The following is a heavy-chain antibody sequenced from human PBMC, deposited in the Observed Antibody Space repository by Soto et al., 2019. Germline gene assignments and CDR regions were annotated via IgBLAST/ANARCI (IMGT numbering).Heavy chain of an antibody. D-gene: IGHD3-10*01. CDR3: AKALTMASPNWFDP. CDR1: GGPFSTYA. J-gene: IGHJ5*02. Sequence: QLVQSGAEVKKPGSSVKVSCKASGGPFSTYAISWVRQAPGQGLEWMGGIIPIFGTANYAQRFLGRVTISADDSTSTAYMELRSLTSDATAVYYCAKALTMASPNWFDPWGQGTQVTVSS. CDR2: IIPIFGTA. V-gene: IGHV1-69*01.